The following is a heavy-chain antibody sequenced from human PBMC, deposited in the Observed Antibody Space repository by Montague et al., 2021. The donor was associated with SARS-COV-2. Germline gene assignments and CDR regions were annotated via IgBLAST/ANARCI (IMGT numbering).Heavy chain of an antibody. CDR1: GFTFSNSP. V-gene: IGHV3-23*03. CDR3: AKVGDILTGYSLINLDA. D-gene: IGHD3-9*01. Sequence: SLRLSCAASGFTFSNSPMSWVRQAPGKGLEWVSVIHSAGRGTYYXXSVQGRFTISRDNLKNTVYLQMNSLRDVDTALYYCAKVGDILTGYSLINLDAWGQGTLVVVSS. CDR2: IHSAGRGT. J-gene: IGHJ5*02.